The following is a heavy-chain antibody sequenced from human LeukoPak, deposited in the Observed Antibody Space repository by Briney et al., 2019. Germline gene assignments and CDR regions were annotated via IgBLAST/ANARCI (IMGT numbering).Heavy chain of an antibody. CDR3: ARDKAHSYGYYFDP. V-gene: IGHV4-4*08. Sequence: PSETLSLTCTVSGDALSTYYWNWIRQTPGKGLEWVGHIANGRTDYNPSLKSRAVISVDTSKNQISLRLTSVTAEDTALYYCARDKAHSYGYYFDPWGPGTQVLVSS. CDR2: IANGRT. D-gene: IGHD3-10*01. J-gene: IGHJ4*02. CDR1: GDALSTYY.